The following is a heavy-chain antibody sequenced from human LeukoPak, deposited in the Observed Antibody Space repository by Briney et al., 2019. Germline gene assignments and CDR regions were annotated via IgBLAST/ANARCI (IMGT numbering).Heavy chain of an antibody. J-gene: IGHJ4*02. CDR2: INAGNGNT. D-gene: IGHD2-15*01. Sequence: ASVKVSCKASGYTFTSYAMHWVRQAPGQRLEWMGWINAGNGNTEYSQKFQGRVTITRDTSASTAYMELSSLRSEDTAVYYCAREEIVLGYCSGGSCYSRLWDYWGQGTLVTVSS. CDR3: AREEIVLGYCSGGSCYSRLWDY. V-gene: IGHV1-3*01. CDR1: GYTFTSYA.